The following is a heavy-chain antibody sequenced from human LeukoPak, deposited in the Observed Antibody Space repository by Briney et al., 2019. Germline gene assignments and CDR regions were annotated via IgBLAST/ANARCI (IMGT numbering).Heavy chain of an antibody. Sequence: ASVKVSCKASGYTFTGYYMHWVRQAPGQGLEWMGWINPNSGGTNYAQKFQGRVTMTRDTSISTAYMELSRLRSDDTAVYYCAREGDAIAAAGSTGYFQHWGQGTLVTVSS. CDR1: GYTFTGYY. J-gene: IGHJ1*01. V-gene: IGHV1-2*02. CDR2: INPNSGGT. CDR3: AREGDAIAAAGSTGYFQH. D-gene: IGHD6-13*01.